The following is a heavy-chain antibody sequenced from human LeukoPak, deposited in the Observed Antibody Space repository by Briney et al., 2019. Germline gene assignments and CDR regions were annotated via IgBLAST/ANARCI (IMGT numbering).Heavy chain of an antibody. CDR2: ISSDGTKK. CDR3: AKEDYGVSIPTQSPQFDY. Sequence: GGSLRLSCAASGFTFSSYAMHWVRQAPGKGLEWVAVISSDGTKKNYADSVKGRFTISRGNSKNTLYVDVNSLRDEDTAVYYCAKEDYGVSIPTQSPQFDYWGQGTLVAVSS. D-gene: IGHD4/OR15-4a*01. J-gene: IGHJ4*02. CDR1: GFTFSSYA. V-gene: IGHV3-30*18.